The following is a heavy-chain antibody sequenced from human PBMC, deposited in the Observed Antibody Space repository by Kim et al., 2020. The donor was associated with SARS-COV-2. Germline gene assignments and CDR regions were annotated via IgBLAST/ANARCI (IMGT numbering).Heavy chain of an antibody. J-gene: IGHJ4*02. CDR3: AKDTGSRSFDY. D-gene: IGHD2-15*01. Sequence: SYADSVKGRFTIPRDNSKNTLFLQMNSLGAEDTAIYYCAKDTGSRSFDYWGQGTLLTVSS. V-gene: IGHV3-23*01.